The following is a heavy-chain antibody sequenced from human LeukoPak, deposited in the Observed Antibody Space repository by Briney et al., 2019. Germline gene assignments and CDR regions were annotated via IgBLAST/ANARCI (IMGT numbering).Heavy chain of an antibody. J-gene: IGHJ5*02. CDR1: GFTFDDYA. V-gene: IGHV3-9*03. CDR3: AKGGCSSTSCSNFDP. Sequence: GRSLRLSCAASGFTFDDYAMHWVRRAPGKGLEWVSGISWNGGTIGYADSVKGRFTISRDNAKNSLYLQMNSLRAEDMASYYCAKGGCSSTSCSNFDPWGQGTLVTVSS. D-gene: IGHD2-2*01. CDR2: ISWNGGTI.